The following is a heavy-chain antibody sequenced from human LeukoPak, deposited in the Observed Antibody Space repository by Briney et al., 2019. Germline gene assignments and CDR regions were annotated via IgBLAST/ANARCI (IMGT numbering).Heavy chain of an antibody. CDR1: GSTFSSYA. J-gene: IGHJ4*02. D-gene: IGHD1-26*01. V-gene: IGHV1-69*04. Sequence: SVKVSCKASGSTFSSYAISWVRQAPGQGLEWMGRIIPILGIANYAQKFQGRVTITADKSTSTAYMELSSLRSEDTAVYYCARAGGLGSLDYWGQGTLVTVSS. CDR3: ARAGGLGSLDY. CDR2: IIPILGIA.